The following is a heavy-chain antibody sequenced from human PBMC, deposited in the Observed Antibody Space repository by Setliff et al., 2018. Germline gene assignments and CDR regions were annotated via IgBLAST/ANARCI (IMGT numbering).Heavy chain of an antibody. J-gene: IGHJ1*01. CDR1: GYTFTSYA. V-gene: IGHV1-3*01. CDR3: AKDSSGWPHSLISYFRH. D-gene: IGHD6-19*01. CDR2: INAGNGNT. Sequence: ASVKVSCKASGYTFTSYAMHWVRQAPGQRLEWMGWINAGNGNTKYSQKFQGRVTITRDTSASTAYMELNSLRAEDTAVYYCAKDSSGWPHSLISYFRHWGQGTLVTVSS.